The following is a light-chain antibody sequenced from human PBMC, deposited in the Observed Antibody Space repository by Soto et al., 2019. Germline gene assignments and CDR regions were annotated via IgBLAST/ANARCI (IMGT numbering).Light chain of an antibody. J-gene: IGKJ1*01. CDR3: QHYGDSSWT. CDR2: GAS. V-gene: IGKV3-20*01. CDR1: QFISNS. Sequence: EIVMTQSPATLSVSPGERVTLSCRASQFISNSLAWYQQRPGQPPRLLIFGASSRASGIPDRFSGSGSGTDFTLTISRLEPEDFALYYCQHYGDSSWTFGQGTRVDIK.